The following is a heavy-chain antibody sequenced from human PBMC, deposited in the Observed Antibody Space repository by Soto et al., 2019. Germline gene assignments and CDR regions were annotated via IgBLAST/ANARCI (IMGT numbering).Heavy chain of an antibody. CDR1: GFTFSSYG. J-gene: IGHJ6*02. CDR3: AREDYGDYVGMGYYYGMDV. D-gene: IGHD4-17*01. CDR2: IWYDGSNK. Sequence: GGSLRLSCAASGFTFSSYGMHWVRQAPGKGLEWVAVIWYDGSNKYYADSVKGRFTISRDNSKNTLYLQMNSLRAEDTAVYYCAREDYGDYVGMGYYYGMDVWGQGTTVTVSS. V-gene: IGHV3-33*01.